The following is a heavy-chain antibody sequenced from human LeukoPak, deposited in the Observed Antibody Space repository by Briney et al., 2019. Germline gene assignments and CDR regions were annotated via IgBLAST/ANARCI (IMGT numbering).Heavy chain of an antibody. CDR1: GFAFSNYA. Sequence: GGSLRLSCAASGFAFSNYAMSCVRQAPGKGLEWVSVISGSGGTTYSADSVKGRFTISRDNSKNTLYLQMNSLRAEDTAAYYCARERGSSGGNTNGYFDYWGQGALVTVSS. CDR2: ISGSGGTT. D-gene: IGHD4-23*01. V-gene: IGHV3-23*01. CDR3: ARERGSSGGNTNGYFDY. J-gene: IGHJ4*02.